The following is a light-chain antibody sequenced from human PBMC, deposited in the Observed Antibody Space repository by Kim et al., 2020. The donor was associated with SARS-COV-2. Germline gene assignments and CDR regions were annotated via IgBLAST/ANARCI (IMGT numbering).Light chain of an antibody. CDR1: KLGDKY. CDR3: QAWDSSTVV. V-gene: IGLV3-1*01. CDR2: QDS. Sequence: SYELTQPPSVSVYPGQTASITCSGDKLGDKYACWYQQKPGQSPVLVIYQDSKRPSGIPERFSGSNTGNTATLTIRGTQAMDEADYYCQAWDSSTVVFGGG. J-gene: IGLJ2*01.